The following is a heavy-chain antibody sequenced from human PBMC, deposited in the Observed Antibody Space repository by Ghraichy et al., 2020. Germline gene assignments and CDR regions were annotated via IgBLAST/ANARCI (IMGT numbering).Heavy chain of an antibody. CDR1: GFTFSSYA. D-gene: IGHD1-26*01. Sequence: GGSLRLSCAASGFTFSSYAMTWVRQAPGKGLEWASIISGAGSSTYYADSVKGRFTISRENSKNTLYLQMNSLRAEDTAIYYCAKGPKSGSYSGSYWWFDYWGQGTLVTVSS. CDR3: AKGPKSGSYSGSYWWFDY. V-gene: IGHV3-23*01. CDR2: ISGAGSST. J-gene: IGHJ4*02.